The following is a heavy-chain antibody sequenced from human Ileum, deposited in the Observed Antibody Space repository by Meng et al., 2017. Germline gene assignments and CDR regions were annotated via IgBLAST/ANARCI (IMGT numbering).Heavy chain of an antibody. CDR1: GLIFSKSG. J-gene: IGHJ5*01. V-gene: IGHV3-30*02. Sequence: HLGESGGGGVQAGRSLGLSCAASGLIFSKSGMHGVRQAPGKGLEWVAFIWSDGSSKYYADSVKGRFTISRDNSKNTVSLQMDSLRVEDTAVYYCARDKGVTCLDTWGQGTLVTVSS. D-gene: IGHD3-10*01. CDR2: IWSDGSSK. CDR3: ARDKGVTCLDT.